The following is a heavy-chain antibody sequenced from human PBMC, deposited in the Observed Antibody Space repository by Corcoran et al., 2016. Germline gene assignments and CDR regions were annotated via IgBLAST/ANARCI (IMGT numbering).Heavy chain of an antibody. CDR1: GFTFRRYW. J-gene: IGHJ4*02. D-gene: IGHD3-16*02. V-gene: IGHV3-7*01. CDR3: GRVTGELSLLDY. CDR2: IKEDGSEK. Sequence: EVQLVESGGGLVQPGGSLRLSCAASGFTFRRYWMSWVRQAPGKGLEWVANIKEDGSEKYYVDSVKGRFTISRDNAKNSLYLEMNSLRAEDTAVYYCGRVTGELSLLDYWGQGTLVTVSS.